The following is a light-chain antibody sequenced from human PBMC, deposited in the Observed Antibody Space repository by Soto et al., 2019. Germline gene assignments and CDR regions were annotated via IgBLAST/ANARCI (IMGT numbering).Light chain of an antibody. J-gene: IGKJ1*01. V-gene: IGKV1-39*01. Sequence: DIQLTQSPSSLSASIGDRVTITCRASQSIPNSLNWYQQKPGKAPKLLIYATSGLQSGVPSRFSGSGSGTDFTLTISSPQREDFAAYYCQQSFSSSWTFGQGTKVDIK. CDR2: ATS. CDR1: QSIPNS. CDR3: QQSFSSSWT.